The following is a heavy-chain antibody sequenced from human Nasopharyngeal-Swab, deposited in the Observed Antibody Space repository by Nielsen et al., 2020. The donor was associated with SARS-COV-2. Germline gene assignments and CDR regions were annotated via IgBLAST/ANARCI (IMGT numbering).Heavy chain of an antibody. CDR1: RFTFSPYT. CDR3: ARERGGGYGDY. J-gene: IGHJ4*02. D-gene: IGHD5-12*01. CDR2: ITSGNSV. Sequence: GESLKISCATSRFTFSPYTMTWVRQAPGKGLQWISYITSGNSVQYADSVRGRFTISRDNAKNSLYLQMNSLTAEDTAVYYCARERGGGYGDYWGQGTLVTVSS. V-gene: IGHV3-48*04.